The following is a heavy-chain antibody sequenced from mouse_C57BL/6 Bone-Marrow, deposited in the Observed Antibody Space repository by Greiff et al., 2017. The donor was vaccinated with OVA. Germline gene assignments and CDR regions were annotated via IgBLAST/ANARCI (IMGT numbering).Heavy chain of an antibody. Sequence: QVQLQQSGPELVKPGASVKISCKASGYAFSSSWMNWVKQRPGKGLEWIGRIYPGDGDTNYNGKFKGKATLTADKSSSTAYMQLSSLTSEDSAVYFCAREVVSLFAYWGQGTLVTVSA. D-gene: IGHD6-1*01. J-gene: IGHJ3*01. CDR2: IYPGDGDT. V-gene: IGHV1-82*01. CDR3: AREVVSLFAY. CDR1: GYAFSSSW.